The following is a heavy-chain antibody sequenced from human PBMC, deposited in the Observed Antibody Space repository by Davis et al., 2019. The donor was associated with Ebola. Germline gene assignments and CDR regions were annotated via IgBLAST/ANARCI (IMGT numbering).Heavy chain of an antibody. Sequence: GGSLRLSCAASGFTFSSYAMHWVRQAPGKGLEWVAVISYDGSNKYYADSVKGRFTISRDNSKNTLYLQMNSLRAEDTAVYYCARDSGYSYVSVFDYWGQGTLVTVSS. V-gene: IGHV3-30-3*01. CDR1: GFTFSSYA. J-gene: IGHJ4*02. D-gene: IGHD5-18*01. CDR2: ISYDGSNK. CDR3: ARDSGYSYVSVFDY.